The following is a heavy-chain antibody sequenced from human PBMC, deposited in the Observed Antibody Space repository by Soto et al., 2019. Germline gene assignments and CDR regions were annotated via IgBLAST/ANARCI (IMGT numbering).Heavy chain of an antibody. V-gene: IGHV1-69*13. J-gene: IGHJ6*02. CDR2: IIPTFGTA. Sequence: GASVKVSCKASGGTFSSYAISWVRQAPGQGLEWMGGIIPTFGTANYAQKFQGRVTITADESTSTAYMELSSLRSEDTAVYYCASGYCSGGSCTRADYYYYGMDVWGQGTTVTVSS. CDR3: ASGYCSGGSCTRADYYYYGMDV. D-gene: IGHD2-15*01. CDR1: GGTFSSYA.